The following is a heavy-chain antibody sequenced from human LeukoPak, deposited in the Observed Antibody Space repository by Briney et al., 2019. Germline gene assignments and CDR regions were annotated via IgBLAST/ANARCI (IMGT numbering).Heavy chain of an antibody. Sequence: GGSLRLPCAASGLSFSSSGMNWVRQAPGKGLEWVSYISTTGSTIYYADSVKGRFTISRDNARSSLFLSMSSLRAEDTALYYCARSILVGATSAFDIGGQGTMVTVS. J-gene: IGHJ3*02. V-gene: IGHV3-48*03. CDR2: ISTTGSTI. D-gene: IGHD1-26*01. CDR1: GLSFSSSG. CDR3: ARSILVGATSAFDI.